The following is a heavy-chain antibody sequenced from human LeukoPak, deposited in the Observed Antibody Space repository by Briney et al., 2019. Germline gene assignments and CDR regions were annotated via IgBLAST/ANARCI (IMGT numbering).Heavy chain of an antibody. Sequence: SETLSLTCTVSGYSISSGYYWGWIRQPPGKGLEWIGSIYYSGSTYYNPSLKSRVTISVDTSKNQFSLKLSSVTAADTAVYYCARQTGERLNDYWGQGTLVTVSS. J-gene: IGHJ4*02. V-gene: IGHV4-38-2*02. CDR2: IYYSGST. CDR3: ARQTGERLNDY. CDR1: GYSISSGYY. D-gene: IGHD1-26*01.